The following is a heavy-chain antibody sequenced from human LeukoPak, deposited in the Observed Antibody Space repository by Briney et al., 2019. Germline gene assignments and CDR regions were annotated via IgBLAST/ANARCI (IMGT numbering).Heavy chain of an antibody. CDR3: ARDARDSSSSYTNFDY. CDR2: INPNSGGT. J-gene: IGHJ4*02. D-gene: IGHD6-6*01. CDR1: GYTFTSYY. Sequence: ASVKVSCKASGYTFTSYYMHWVRQAPGQGLEWMGRINPNSGGTNYAQKFQGRVTMTRDTSISTAYMELSRLRSDDTAVYYCARDARDSSSSYTNFDYWGQGTLVTVSS. V-gene: IGHV1-2*06.